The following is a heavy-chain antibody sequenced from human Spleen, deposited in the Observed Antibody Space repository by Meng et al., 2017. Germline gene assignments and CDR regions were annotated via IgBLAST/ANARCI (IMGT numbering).Heavy chain of an antibody. CDR2: IDHSGST. D-gene: IGHD3-10*01. Sequence: SETLSLTCAVYGGSFTGYHWSWIRQSPGKGLEWIGEIDHSGSTHNNPSLKSRVTMSLDTSKNQFSLKLSSLTAADTAVYYCARLRGPHIIRGVTRSSEFDIWGQGTMVTVSS. CDR3: ARLRGPHIIRGVTRSSEFDI. J-gene: IGHJ3*02. CDR1: GGSFTGYH. V-gene: IGHV4-34*01.